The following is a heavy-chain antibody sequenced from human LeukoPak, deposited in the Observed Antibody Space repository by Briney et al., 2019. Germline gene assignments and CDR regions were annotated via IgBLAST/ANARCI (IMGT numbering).Heavy chain of an antibody. J-gene: IGHJ4*02. CDR2: IYSGGIT. D-gene: IGHD1-14*01. V-gene: IGHV3-53*01. Sequence: GGSLRLSCAASGFTVSSNYMSWVRQAPGKGLEWVSVIYSGGITYYADSVKGRFTISRDSSKNTLYLQMNSLRPEDTAVYYCARDRAELIFFDSWGQGTLVTVSS. CDR3: ARDRAELIFFDS. CDR1: GFTVSSNY.